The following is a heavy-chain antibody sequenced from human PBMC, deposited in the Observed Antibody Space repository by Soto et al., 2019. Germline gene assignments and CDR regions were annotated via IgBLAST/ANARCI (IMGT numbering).Heavy chain of an antibody. V-gene: IGHV1-3*01. J-gene: IGHJ3*02. CDR3: ATMVYYYDSSYDENDAFDI. CDR2: INAGNGNT. CDR1: GYTFTSYA. Sequence: GASVKVSCKASGYTFTSYAMHWVRQAPGQRLEWMGWINAGNGNTKYSQKFQGRVTITRDTSASTACTELSSLRSEDTAVYYCATMVYYYDSSYDENDAFDIWGQGTMVTVSS. D-gene: IGHD3-22*01.